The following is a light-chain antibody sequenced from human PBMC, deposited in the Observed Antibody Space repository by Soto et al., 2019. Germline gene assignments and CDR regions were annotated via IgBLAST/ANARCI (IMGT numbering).Light chain of an antibody. CDR1: SSDVGSYNL. V-gene: IGLV2-23*01. J-gene: IGLJ2*01. Sequence: QSVLTQPASVSGSPGQSITISCTGTSSDVGSYNLVSWYQQHPGKAPKLMIYEGSKRPSGVSNRFSGSKSGNTASLTISGLQAEDEADYYCCSYAGSSTLFGGGTKLTAL. CDR2: EGS. CDR3: CSYAGSSTL.